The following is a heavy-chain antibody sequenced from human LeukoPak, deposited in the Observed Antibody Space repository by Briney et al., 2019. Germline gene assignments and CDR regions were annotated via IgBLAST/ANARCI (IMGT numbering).Heavy chain of an antibody. J-gene: IGHJ6*03. D-gene: IGHD2-2*01. CDR3: ARHIGIVVVWYMDV. V-gene: IGHV4-34*01. CDR2: INHSGST. CDR1: GGSFSGYY. Sequence: PSETLSLTCAVYGGSFSGYYWSWIRQPPGKGLEWIGEINHSGSTNYNPSLKSRVTIPVDTSKNQFSLKLSSVTAADTAVYYCARHIGIVVVWYMDVWGKGTTVTVSS.